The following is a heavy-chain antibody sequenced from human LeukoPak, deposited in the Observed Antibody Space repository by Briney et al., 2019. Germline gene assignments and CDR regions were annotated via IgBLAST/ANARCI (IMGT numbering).Heavy chain of an antibody. D-gene: IGHD6-6*01. Sequence: PSETLSLTCSVSGGPISSCSYFWRWTRQPAGKGLEGSGRIYHSGSTNHNHSLMTRVTISVDTPKNQYSLKLSSVTAAVTAVYYCARAPRAENWFDPWGQGTLVTVSS. CDR2: IYHSGST. V-gene: IGHV4-61*02. CDR1: GGPISSCSYF. J-gene: IGHJ5*02. CDR3: ARAPRAENWFDP.